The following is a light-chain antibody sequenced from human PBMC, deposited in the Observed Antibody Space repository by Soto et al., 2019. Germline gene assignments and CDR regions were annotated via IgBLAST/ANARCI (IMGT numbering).Light chain of an antibody. Sequence: QSVLTQPASVSGSPGQSITISCTGPSSDVGGYNYVSWYQQHPGKAPKLMIYDVSNRPSGVSNRFSGPKSGNTASLTISGLQAKDETDYYRSSYTSSSTRVFGTGTKLTVL. CDR3: SSYTSSSTRV. V-gene: IGLV2-14*01. CDR1: SSDVGGYNY. J-gene: IGLJ1*01. CDR2: DVS.